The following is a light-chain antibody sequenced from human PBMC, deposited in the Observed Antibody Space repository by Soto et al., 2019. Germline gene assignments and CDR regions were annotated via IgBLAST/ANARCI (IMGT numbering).Light chain of an antibody. Sequence: EIVLTQSPGTLSLSPGERATLACRASRSFSSCYLAWYQQKPGQAPRLLVYGTSLRATGIPDRFSGRGSGTDFTLTITRLEPEDFAIYFCQQYTSSPPSITFGQGTRLEIK. CDR1: RSFSSCY. V-gene: IGKV3-20*01. CDR3: QQYTSSPPSIT. CDR2: GTS. J-gene: IGKJ5*01.